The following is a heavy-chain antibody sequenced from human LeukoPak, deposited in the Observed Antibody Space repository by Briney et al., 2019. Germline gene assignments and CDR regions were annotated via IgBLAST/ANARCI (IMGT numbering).Heavy chain of an antibody. CDR2: ISDSGSPI. J-gene: IGHJ4*02. D-gene: IGHD2-2*01. V-gene: IGHV3-48*01. CDR3: ARNKRASQYYFDY. CDR1: GFSFSGHS. Sequence: GGSLRLSCAASGFSFSGHSMNWARQAPGRGLEWVAFISDSGSPIYYADSVRGRFTISRDNADNSLYLQMNSLRAEDSAVYFCARNKRASQYYFDYWGQGALVTVSS.